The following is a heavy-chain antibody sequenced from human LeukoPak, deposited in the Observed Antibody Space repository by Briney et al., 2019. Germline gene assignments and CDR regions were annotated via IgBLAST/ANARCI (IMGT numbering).Heavy chain of an antibody. CDR2: ISTYNGNT. V-gene: IGHV1-18*01. CDR1: GYTFTSHG. J-gene: IGHJ6*03. CDR3: ASGYNWNPYYYYYMDV. D-gene: IGHD1-1*01. Sequence: ASVKVSCKASGYTFTSHGISWVRQAPGQGLEWMGWISTYNGNTNYAQKLQGRVSMTTDTSTSTAYMDLRSLRSDDTAVYYCASGYNWNPYYYYYMDVWGKGTTVTVSS.